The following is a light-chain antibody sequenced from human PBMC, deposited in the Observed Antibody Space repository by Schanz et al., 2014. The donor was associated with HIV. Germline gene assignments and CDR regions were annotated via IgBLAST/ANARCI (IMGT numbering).Light chain of an antibody. Sequence: QSVLTQPASVSGSPGQSITISCTGTSSDVGYYKYVSWYQQHPGKAPKLMIYDVSNRPSGVSNRFSGSKSGNTASLTISGLQGEDEADYYCAAWDDSLNGYVFGTGTKLTVL. CDR3: AAWDDSLNGYV. V-gene: IGLV2-14*03. J-gene: IGLJ1*01. CDR1: SSDVGYYKY. CDR2: DVS.